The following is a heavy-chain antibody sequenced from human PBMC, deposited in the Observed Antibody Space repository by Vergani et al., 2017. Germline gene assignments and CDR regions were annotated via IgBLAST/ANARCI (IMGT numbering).Heavy chain of an antibody. CDR3: ARGSEKDGYNWAFDY. D-gene: IGHD5-24*01. J-gene: IGHJ4*02. V-gene: IGHV4-61*02. CDR1: GGSISSGSYY. CDR2: IYTSGST. Sequence: QVQLQESGPGLVKPSQTLSLTCTVSGGSISSGSYYWSWIRQPAGKGLEWIGRIYTSGSTNSNPSLKSRVTISVDTSKNQFSLKLSSVTAADTAVYYCARGSEKDGYNWAFDYWGQGTLVTVSS.